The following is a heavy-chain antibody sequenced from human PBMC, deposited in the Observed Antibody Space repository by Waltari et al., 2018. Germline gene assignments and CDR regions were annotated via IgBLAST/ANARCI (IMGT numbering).Heavy chain of an antibody. Sequence: QVQLVQSGAEAKKPGASVKVSCKASGYTFTSYAMHWVRQAPGQRLEWMRWINAGNGNTKYSQKFQGRVTITRDTSASTAYMELSSLRSEDTAVYYCARVDIAARPDFWYFDLWGRGTLVTVSS. J-gene: IGHJ2*01. CDR2: INAGNGNT. D-gene: IGHD6-6*01. V-gene: IGHV1-3*01. CDR1: GYTFTSYA. CDR3: ARVDIAARPDFWYFDL.